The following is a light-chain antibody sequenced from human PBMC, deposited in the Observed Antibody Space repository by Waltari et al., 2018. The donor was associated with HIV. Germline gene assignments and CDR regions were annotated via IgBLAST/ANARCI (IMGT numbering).Light chain of an antibody. J-gene: IGLJ1*01. CDR1: STDVGNFNL. V-gene: IGLV2-23*02. CDR2: EVT. CDR3: YSYSDTSSSYV. Sequence: QSALTQPASVSGSPGQSITISCTGTSTDVGNFNLVSWYQQYPGKAPKLLIYEVTKRPAGAFNRFSASKSGNTASLTISGLRAEDEADYYCYSYSDTSSSYVFGTGTKVTVL.